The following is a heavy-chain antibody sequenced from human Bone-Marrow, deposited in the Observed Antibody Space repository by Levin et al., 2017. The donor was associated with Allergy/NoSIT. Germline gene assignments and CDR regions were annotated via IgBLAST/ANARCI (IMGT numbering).Heavy chain of an antibody. CDR1: GGSISSYY. D-gene: IGHD1-26*01. CDR2: IYYSGNT. CDR3: ARWWSGSDYWFDP. V-gene: IGHV4-59*08. J-gene: IGHJ5*02. Sequence: SETLSLTCTVSGGSISSYYWSWIRQPPGKGLEWIGYIYYSGNTNYNPSLKSRVTISVDTSKNQFSLKLSSVTAADTAVYYCARWWSGSDYWFDPWGQGTLVTVSS.